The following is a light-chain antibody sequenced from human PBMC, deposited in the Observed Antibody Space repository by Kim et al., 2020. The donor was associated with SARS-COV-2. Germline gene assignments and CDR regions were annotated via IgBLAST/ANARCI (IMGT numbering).Light chain of an antibody. CDR3: QALDSDNVV. V-gene: IGLV3-1*01. CDR2: QDS. CDR1: KLGDKY. Sequence: SYELTQPPSVSVSPGQTASITCSGDKLGDKYACWYQQKPGQSPVLVIYQDSKRPSGIPERFSGSNSGNTATLTISGTQAMDEVDYYCQALDSDNVVFGGG. J-gene: IGLJ2*01.